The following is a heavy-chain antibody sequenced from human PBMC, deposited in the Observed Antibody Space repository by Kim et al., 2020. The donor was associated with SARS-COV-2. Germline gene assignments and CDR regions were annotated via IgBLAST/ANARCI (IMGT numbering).Heavy chain of an antibody. CDR1: GDPVSSSAYY. CDR3: APPALGKSQGSRLDP. D-gene: IGHD1-26*01. V-gene: IGHV4-39*01. J-gene: IGHJ5*02. Sequence: SETLSLTCTVSGDPVSSSAYYWAWVRQPPGKGLEWLGSMIYSGPTWYNPSLKNRITISVATSQNQFSLRLTSVTAADTALYFCAPPALGKSQGSRLDPWG. CDR2: MIYSGPT.